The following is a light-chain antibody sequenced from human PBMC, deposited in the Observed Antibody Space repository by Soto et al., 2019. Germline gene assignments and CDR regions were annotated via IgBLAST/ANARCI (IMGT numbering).Light chain of an antibody. Sequence: DIQLTQSPSFLSASVGDSVTITCRASQGLSSELAWYQQKPGKASKLLIYTASTLQSGVPSRFSGSGSGTEVTLTISSLQPEDFATYYCQQLNSYPITFGQGTRLEIK. CDR2: TAS. V-gene: IGKV1-9*01. J-gene: IGKJ5*01. CDR1: QGLSSE. CDR3: QQLNSYPIT.